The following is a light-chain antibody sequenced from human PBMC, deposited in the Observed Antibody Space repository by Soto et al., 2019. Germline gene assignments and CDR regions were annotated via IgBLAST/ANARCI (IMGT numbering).Light chain of an antibody. Sequence: IQMTQSPSSVSASVGDSVTITCRASQLISSWLAWYQVKPGKAPKLLIYGASNRESGVPSRFSGSESGTLFTLTINNLKPAEFATYYCQQASSLPLTVGGGTEVEV. CDR1: QLISSW. V-gene: IGKV1-12*01. CDR3: QQASSLPLT. CDR2: GAS. J-gene: IGKJ4*01.